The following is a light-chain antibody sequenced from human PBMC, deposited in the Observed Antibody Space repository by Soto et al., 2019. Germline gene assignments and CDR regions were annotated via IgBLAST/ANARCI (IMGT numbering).Light chain of an antibody. Sequence: VLTQSPGTLSLSPGERATLSCRASQSVTSSYLAWYQQKPGQAPRLLIYGASSRATGIPDRFSGSGSGTDFTLTISRLEPEDFAVYYCQQYGSSPLTFGQGTKVEIK. J-gene: IGKJ1*01. CDR1: QSVTSSY. V-gene: IGKV3-20*01. CDR3: QQYGSSPLT. CDR2: GAS.